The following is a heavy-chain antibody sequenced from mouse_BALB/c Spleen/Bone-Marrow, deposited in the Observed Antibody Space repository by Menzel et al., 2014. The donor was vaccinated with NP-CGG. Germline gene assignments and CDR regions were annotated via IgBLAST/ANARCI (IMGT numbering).Heavy chain of an antibody. D-gene: IGHD3-3*01. CDR1: GFNIKDTY. Sequence: DVKLVESGAELVKPGASVKLSCTASGFNIKDTYMHWVKQRPEQGLEWIGRIDPANGNTKYDPKFQGKATITADTSYNTAYLQLSSLTSEDTAVYYCARYKLGTYFDYWGQGTTLTVSS. J-gene: IGHJ2*01. CDR2: IDPANGNT. CDR3: ARYKLGTYFDY. V-gene: IGHV14-3*02.